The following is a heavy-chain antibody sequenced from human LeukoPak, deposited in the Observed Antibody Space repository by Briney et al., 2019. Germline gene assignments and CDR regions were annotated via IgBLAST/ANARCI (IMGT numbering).Heavy chain of an antibody. CDR1: GDSVSSNSAA. D-gene: IGHD1-26*01. J-gene: IGHJ4*02. Sequence: SQTLSLTCAISGDSVSSNSAAWNWIRQSPSRGLEWLGRTYYRSKWYYDYAVAAKSRISINPDTSKNQFSLQLSSVTPEDTAVYYCARDPVGGSTIFDYWGQGTLVTVSS. V-gene: IGHV6-1*01. CDR2: TYYRSKWYY. CDR3: ARDPVGGSTIFDY.